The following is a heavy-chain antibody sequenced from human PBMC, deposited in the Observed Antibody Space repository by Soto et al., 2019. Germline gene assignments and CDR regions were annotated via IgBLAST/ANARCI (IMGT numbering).Heavy chain of an antibody. V-gene: IGHV1-3*01. CDR3: AREWLPTGAFDI. D-gene: IGHD5-12*01. Sequence: ASVKVSCKASGYSFTTYAMHWVRQAPGQRLEWMGWINAGNGNTKYSQKFQGRVTITRDTSASTAYMELSSLRSEDTAVYYCAREWLPTGAFDIWGQGTMVTVSS. CDR2: INAGNGNT. J-gene: IGHJ3*02. CDR1: GYSFTTYA.